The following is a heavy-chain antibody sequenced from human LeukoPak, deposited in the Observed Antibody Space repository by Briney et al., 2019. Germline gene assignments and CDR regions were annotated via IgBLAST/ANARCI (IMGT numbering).Heavy chain of an antibody. J-gene: IGHJ3*02. CDR3: ARHGSLGALWAAFDI. Sequence: PSETLSLTCTVSGGSISSYYWSWIRQPPGKGLEWIGYIYTSGSTNYNPSLKSRVTISVDTSKNQFSLKLSSVTAADTAVYYCARHGSLGALWAAFDIWGQGTMVTASS. CDR1: GGSISSYY. V-gene: IGHV4-4*09. CDR2: IYTSGST. D-gene: IGHD2-21*01.